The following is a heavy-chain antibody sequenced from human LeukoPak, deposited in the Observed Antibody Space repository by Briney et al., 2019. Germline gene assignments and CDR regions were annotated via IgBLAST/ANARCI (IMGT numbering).Heavy chain of an antibody. CDR3: VRDLRGRSGGYDFDY. CDR2: INPNSGGT. CDR1: GYTFTGYY. Sequence: ASVKVSCKASGYTFTGYYMHWVRQAPGQGLEWMGWINPNSGGTNYAQKFQGRVTMTRDTSISTAYMELSRLRSDDTAVYYCVRDLRGRSGGYDFDYWGQGTLVTVSS. D-gene: IGHD5-12*01. V-gene: IGHV1-2*02. J-gene: IGHJ4*02.